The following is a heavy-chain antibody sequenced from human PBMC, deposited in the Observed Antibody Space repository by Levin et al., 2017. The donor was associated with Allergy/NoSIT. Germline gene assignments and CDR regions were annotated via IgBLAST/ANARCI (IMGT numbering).Heavy chain of an antibody. CDR1: GYTFISYG. CDR2: ISAHNGNT. D-gene: IGHD3-10*01. Sequence: GESLKISCKASGYTFISYGFSWVRQAPGQGLEWMGWISAHNGNTNYAQNLQGRVTMTTDTSTSTAYMELRSLRSDYTAVYYCAAYISLVRGVPKYYFDYWGQGTLVTVSS. CDR3: AAYISLVRGVPKYYFDY. V-gene: IGHV1-18*01. J-gene: IGHJ4*02.